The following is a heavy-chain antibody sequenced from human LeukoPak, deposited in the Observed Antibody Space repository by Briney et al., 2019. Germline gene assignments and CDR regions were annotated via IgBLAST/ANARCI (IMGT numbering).Heavy chain of an antibody. CDR3: ARDRAYYSGSGSNSYTRYFDY. Sequence: PGGSLRLSYAASGFTVSSNYMSWVRQAPGKGLEWVAVIWYDGSNKYYADSVKGRFTISRDNSKNTVYLQMNSLRAEDTAVYYCARDRAYYSGSGSNSYTRYFDYWGQGTLVTVSS. CDR2: IWYDGSNK. V-gene: IGHV3-33*08. D-gene: IGHD3-10*01. J-gene: IGHJ4*02. CDR1: GFTVSSNY.